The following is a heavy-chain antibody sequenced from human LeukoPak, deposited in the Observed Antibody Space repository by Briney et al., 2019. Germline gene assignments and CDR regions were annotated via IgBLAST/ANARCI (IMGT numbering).Heavy chain of an antibody. D-gene: IGHD6-13*01. CDR2: ISAYNGNT. V-gene: IGHV1-18*01. J-gene: IGHJ4*02. CDR3: ARTLYIAAAPGGFDY. Sequence: ASVKVSCKASGYTFTSYGISWVRQAPGQGLEWMGWISAYNGNTNYAQKLQGRVTMTTDTSTSTAYMELSRLRSDDTAVYYCARTLYIAAAPGGFDYWGQGTLVTVSS. CDR1: GYTFTSYG.